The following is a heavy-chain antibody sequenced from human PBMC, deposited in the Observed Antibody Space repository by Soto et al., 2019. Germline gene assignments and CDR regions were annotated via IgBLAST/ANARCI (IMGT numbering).Heavy chain of an antibody. D-gene: IGHD2-2*02. Sequence: QPGGSLRLSCAASGFTFSSFAMHWARQAPGKGLEWVAFISYDGRKNSYADSVKGRFTVSRDNSKNTVYLQMNSLRAEDTAVYYCARGCSSSDCYTNYYYYYGMDVWGHGTTVT. V-gene: IGHV3-30*04. CDR2: ISYDGRKN. CDR3: ARGCSSSDCYTNYYYYYGMDV. J-gene: IGHJ6*02. CDR1: GFTFSSFA.